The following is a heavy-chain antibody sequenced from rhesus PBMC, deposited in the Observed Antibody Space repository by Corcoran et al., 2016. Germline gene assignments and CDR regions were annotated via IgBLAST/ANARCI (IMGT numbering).Heavy chain of an antibody. D-gene: IGHD6-13*01. Sequence: QVQLQESGPGLVKPSETLSLTCAVSGGSISSNYWSWIRQAPGKGLEGIGRIYGSGGRHDYKPSLKRRVTISTDTTKKQVSLKLSSVTAADTAVYYCARDLSSWSFDYWGQGVLVTVSS. V-gene: IGHV4-160*01. CDR1: GGSISSNY. J-gene: IGHJ4*01. CDR2: IYGSGGRH. CDR3: ARDLSSWSFDY.